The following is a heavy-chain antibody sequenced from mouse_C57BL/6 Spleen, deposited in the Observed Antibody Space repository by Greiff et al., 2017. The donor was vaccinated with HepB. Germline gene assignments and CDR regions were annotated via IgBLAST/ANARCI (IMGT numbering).Heavy chain of an antibody. CDR3: ARSGDYFDY. J-gene: IGHJ2*01. Sequence: VQLLESGPELVKPGASVKISCKASGYAFSSSWMNWVKQRPGKGLEWIGRIYPGDGDTNYNGKFKGKATLTADKSSSTAYMQLSSLTSEDSAVYFCARSGDYFDYWGQGTTLTVSS. CDR1: GYAFSSSW. CDR2: IYPGDGDT. D-gene: IGHD4-1*01. V-gene: IGHV1-82*01.